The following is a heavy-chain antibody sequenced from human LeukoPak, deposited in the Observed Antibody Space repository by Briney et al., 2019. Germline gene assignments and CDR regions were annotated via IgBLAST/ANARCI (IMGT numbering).Heavy chain of an antibody. Sequence: SETLSLTCAVYGGSFSGYYWSWIRQPPGKGLEWIGEINHSGSTNYNPSLRSRVIISVDTSKNQFSLKLSSVTAADTAVYYCARGYSYGYGRYYYYYMDVWGKGTTVTVSS. CDR2: INHSGST. CDR3: ARGYSYGYGRYYYYYMDV. J-gene: IGHJ6*03. CDR1: GGSFSGYY. V-gene: IGHV4-34*01. D-gene: IGHD5-18*01.